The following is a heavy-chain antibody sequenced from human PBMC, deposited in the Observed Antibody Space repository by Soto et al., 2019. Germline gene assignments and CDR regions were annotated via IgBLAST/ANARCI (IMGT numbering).Heavy chain of an antibody. V-gene: IGHV3-30*18. CDR2: ISYDGSNK. J-gene: IGHJ4*02. CDR3: AKKLGYNYGIDY. CDR1: GVTFSSYG. D-gene: IGHD5-18*01. Sequence: QVQLVESGGGVVQPGRSLRLSCAASGVTFSSYGMHWVRQAPGKGLEWVAVISYDGSNKYYADSVKGRFTISRDNSKNTLYLQMNSLRAEDTAVYFCAKKLGYNYGIDYWGQGTLATVSS.